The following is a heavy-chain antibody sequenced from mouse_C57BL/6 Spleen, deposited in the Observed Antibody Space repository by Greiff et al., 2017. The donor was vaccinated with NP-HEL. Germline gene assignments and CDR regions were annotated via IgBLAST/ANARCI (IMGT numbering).Heavy chain of an antibody. CDR1: GYSITSGYY. V-gene: IGHV3-6*01. J-gene: IGHJ2*01. Sequence: EVKLVESGPGLVKPSQSLSLTCSVTGYSITSGYYWNWIRQFPGNKLEWMGYISYDGSNNYNPSLKNRISITRDTSKNQFFLKLNSVTTEDTATYYCARLTGTSDFDYWGQGTTLTVSS. CDR3: ARLTGTSDFDY. D-gene: IGHD4-1*01. CDR2: ISYDGSN.